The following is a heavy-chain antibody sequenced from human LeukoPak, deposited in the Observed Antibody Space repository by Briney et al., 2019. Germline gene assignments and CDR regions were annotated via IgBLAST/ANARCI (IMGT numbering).Heavy chain of an antibody. CDR2: IIPILGIA. CDR3: ARATYCGGDCYSNY. V-gene: IGHV1-69*02. Sequence: SVKVSCKTSGGTFSSYTISWVRQAPGQGLEWMGRIIPILGIANYAQKFQGRVTITADKSTSTAYMELSSLRSEDTAVYYWARATYCGGDCYSNYWGQGTLVTVSS. D-gene: IGHD2-21*01. J-gene: IGHJ4*02. CDR1: GGTFSSYT.